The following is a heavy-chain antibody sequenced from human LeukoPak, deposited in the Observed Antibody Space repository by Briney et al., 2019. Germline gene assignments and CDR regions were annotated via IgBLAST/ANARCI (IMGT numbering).Heavy chain of an antibody. D-gene: IGHD3-16*02. J-gene: IGHJ4*02. CDR3: ARDTITFGGVIVREPIDY. V-gene: IGHV3-48*04. CDR2: ISSGGGTM. CDR1: GFTFSDYS. Sequence: GGSLRLSCAASGFTFSDYSMNWVRQPPGKGLEWISYISSGGGTMFYADSVKGRFTISRDNAKNSLYLQMNSLRAEDTAVYYCARDTITFGGVIVREPIDYWGQGTLVTVSS.